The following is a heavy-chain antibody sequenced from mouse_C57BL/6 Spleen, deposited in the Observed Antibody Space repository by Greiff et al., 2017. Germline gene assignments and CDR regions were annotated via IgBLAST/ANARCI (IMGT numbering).Heavy chain of an antibody. CDR3: AAGDSSGYYAMDY. J-gene: IGHJ4*01. CDR2: IDPSDSET. Sequence: QVQLQQPGAELVRPGSSVKLSCKASGYTFTSYWMHWVKQRPIQGLEWIGNIDPSDSETHYNQKFKDKATLTVDKSSSTAYMQLRSLTSEDSAVYCCAAGDSSGYYAMDYWGQGTSVTVSA. V-gene: IGHV1-52*01. CDR1: GYTFTSYW. D-gene: IGHD3-2*02.